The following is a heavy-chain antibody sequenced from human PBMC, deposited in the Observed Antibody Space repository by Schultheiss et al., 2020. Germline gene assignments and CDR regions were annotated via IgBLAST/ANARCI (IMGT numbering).Heavy chain of an antibody. Sequence: GGSLRLSCTASGFTFGDYAMSWVRQAPGKGLGWVGFIRSKAYGGTTEYAASVKGRFTISRDDSKSIAYLQMNSLKTEDTAVYYCTRGWYSSGWYPDYWGQGTLVTVSS. CDR2: IRSKAYGGTT. CDR1: GFTFGDYA. CDR3: TRGWYSSGWYPDY. J-gene: IGHJ4*02. V-gene: IGHV3-49*04. D-gene: IGHD6-19*01.